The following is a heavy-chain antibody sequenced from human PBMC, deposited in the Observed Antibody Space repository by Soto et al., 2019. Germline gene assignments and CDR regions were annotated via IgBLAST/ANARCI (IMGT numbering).Heavy chain of an antibody. D-gene: IGHD5-12*01. V-gene: IGHV4-31*03. CDR2: IYYSGST. CDR1: GGSISSGGYY. CDR3: ARVLGYGQDY. Sequence: SETLSLTCTVSGGSISSGGYYWSWIRQHPGKGLEWIGYIYYSGSTSYNPSLKSRLTISVDTPNNQFSLKLNSVTAADTAVYYCARVLGYGQDYWGQGTLVTVSS. J-gene: IGHJ4*02.